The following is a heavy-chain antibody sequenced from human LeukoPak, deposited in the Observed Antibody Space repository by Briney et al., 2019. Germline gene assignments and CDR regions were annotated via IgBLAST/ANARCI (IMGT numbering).Heavy chain of an antibody. V-gene: IGHV1-8*01. D-gene: IGHD6-19*01. CDR1: GYTFTSYD. J-gene: IGHJ6*02. Sequence: ASVKVSCKASGYTFTSYDINWVRQATGQGPEWMGWMNPNSGNTGYAQKFQGRVTMTRNTSISTAYMELSSLRSEDTAVYYCASPPRDVVAGTIHYGMDVWGQGTTVTVSS. CDR3: ASPPRDVVAGTIHYGMDV. CDR2: MNPNSGNT.